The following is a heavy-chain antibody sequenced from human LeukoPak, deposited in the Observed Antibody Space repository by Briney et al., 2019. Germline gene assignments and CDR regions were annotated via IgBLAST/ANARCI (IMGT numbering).Heavy chain of an antibody. Sequence: PSETLSLTCAVYGGSFSGYYWSWIRQPPGKGLEWIGEINHSGSTNYNPSLKSRVTISVDTSKNQFSLKLSSVTAADTAVYYCARGLVLRYFDWLRGDAFDIWGQGTMVTVSS. D-gene: IGHD3-9*01. CDR3: ARGLVLRYFDWLRGDAFDI. CDR1: GGSFSGYY. V-gene: IGHV4-34*01. CDR2: INHSGST. J-gene: IGHJ3*02.